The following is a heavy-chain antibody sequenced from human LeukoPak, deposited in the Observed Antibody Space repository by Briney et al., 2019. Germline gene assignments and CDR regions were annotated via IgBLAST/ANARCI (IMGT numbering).Heavy chain of an antibody. CDR2: VTSSGGST. CDR1: GFNFRSFS. J-gene: IGHJ4*02. V-gene: IGHV3-23*01. Sequence: GGSLRLSCAASGFNFRSFSMTWVRQAPGKGLEWVSTVTSSGGSTYYADSVKGRFTNSRDNSKNTLYLQMNSLRAEDTAVYYCAKDPSSSGWYYFDYWGQGSLVAVSS. CDR3: AKDPSSSGWYYFDY. D-gene: IGHD6-19*01.